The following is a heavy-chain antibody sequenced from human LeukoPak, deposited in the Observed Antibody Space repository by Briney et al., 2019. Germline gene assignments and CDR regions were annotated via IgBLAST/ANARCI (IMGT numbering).Heavy chain of an antibody. CDR2: IYHTGNS. V-gene: IGHV4-59*08. CDR1: GGSVSSDY. D-gene: IGHD2/OR15-2a*01. CDR3: ARHPFSSPFDY. Sequence: SETLSLTCTVSGGSVSSDYWSWVRQPPGKGLEWIGYIYHTGNSDYNPSLKSRATISLDTSKNQFSLKLTSVTAADTAVYFCARHPFSSPFDYWGQGTLVTVSS. J-gene: IGHJ4*02.